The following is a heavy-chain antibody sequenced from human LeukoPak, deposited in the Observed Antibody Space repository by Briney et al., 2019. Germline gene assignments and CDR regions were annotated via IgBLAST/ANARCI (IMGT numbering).Heavy chain of an antibody. V-gene: IGHV4-38-2*01. Sequence: PSETLSLTCAVSGYSISSGYYWGWIRQPPGKGLEWTGSIYHSGITYYNPSLKSRVTISVDTSKNQFSLKLSSVTAADTAVYYCARHKVSQWELRGYYFDYWGQGTLVTVSS. CDR2: IYHSGIT. D-gene: IGHD1-26*01. CDR1: GYSISSGYY. CDR3: ARHKVSQWELRGYYFDY. J-gene: IGHJ4*02.